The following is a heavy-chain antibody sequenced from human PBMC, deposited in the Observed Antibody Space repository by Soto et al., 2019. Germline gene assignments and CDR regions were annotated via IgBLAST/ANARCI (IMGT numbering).Heavy chain of an antibody. CDR3: AKQRSKGARYYYYGMDV. J-gene: IGHJ6*02. V-gene: IGHV3-30*18. D-gene: IGHD4-4*01. CDR1: GFTFSSYG. CDR2: ISYDGSNK. Sequence: QVQLVESGGGVVQPGRSLRLSCAASGFTFSSYGMHWVRQAPGKGLEWVAVISYDGSNKYYADSVKGRFTISRDNSKNTLYLQMNSLRAEDTAVYYCAKQRSKGARYYYYGMDVWGQGTTVTVYS.